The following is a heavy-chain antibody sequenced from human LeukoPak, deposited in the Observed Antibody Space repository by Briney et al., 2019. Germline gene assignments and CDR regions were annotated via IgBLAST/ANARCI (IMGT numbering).Heavy chain of an antibody. D-gene: IGHD2-2*01. Sequence: GGSLRLSCAASGFTFSNYWVHWVRQVPGKGLVWVSRINPGGSSTTYADSVKGRFTISRDNAKNTLYLQMNSLRAEDTAVYYCARSTQADDYWGQGTLVTVSS. CDR2: INPGGSST. CDR3: ARSTQADDY. V-gene: IGHV3-74*01. CDR1: GFTFSNYW. J-gene: IGHJ4*02.